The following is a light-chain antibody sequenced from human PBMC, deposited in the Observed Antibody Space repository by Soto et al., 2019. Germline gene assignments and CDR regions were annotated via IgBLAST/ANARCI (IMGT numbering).Light chain of an antibody. CDR2: DAS. CDR1: QDISNY. V-gene: IGKV1-33*01. CDR3: QQYDNLPWT. Sequence: EIHVTQSTSSLSASVGDRVTITCQASQDISNYLNWYQQKPGKAPKLLIYDASNLETGVPSRFSGSGSGTDFTFTISSLQPEDIATYYCQQYDNLPWTFGQGTKVDIK. J-gene: IGKJ1*01.